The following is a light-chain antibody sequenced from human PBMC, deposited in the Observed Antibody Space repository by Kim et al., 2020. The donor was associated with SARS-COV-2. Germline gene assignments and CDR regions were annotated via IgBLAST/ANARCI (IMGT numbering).Light chain of an antibody. Sequence: EIELTQSPATLSVFPWGKAIVSCRASQSIGSNLAWYQQRRGQPPRLLIYGASTRATGIPARFSGSGSGTEFTLTISSLQSEDFAVYSCQQYNDWPRTFGQGTKVDIK. CDR3: QQYNDWPRT. CDR2: GAS. CDR1: QSIGSN. J-gene: IGKJ1*01. V-gene: IGKV3-15*01.